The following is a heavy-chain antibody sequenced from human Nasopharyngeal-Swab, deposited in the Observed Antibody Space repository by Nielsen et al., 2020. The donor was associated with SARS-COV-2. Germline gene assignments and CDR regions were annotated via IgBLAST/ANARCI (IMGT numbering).Heavy chain of an antibody. Sequence: VRQMPGKGLEWVSVIYSGGSSTYYADSVKGRFTISRDNSKNTLYLQMNSLRAEDTAVYYCAKGSGYYYDSSGRPGAFDIWGQGTMVTVSS. CDR3: AKGSGYYYDSSGRPGAFDI. J-gene: IGHJ3*02. D-gene: IGHD3-22*01. V-gene: IGHV3-23*03. CDR2: IYSGGSST.